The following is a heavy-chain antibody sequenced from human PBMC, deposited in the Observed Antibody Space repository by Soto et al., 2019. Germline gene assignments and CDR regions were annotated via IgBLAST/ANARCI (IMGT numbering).Heavy chain of an antibody. V-gene: IGHV4-61*01. J-gene: IGHJ4*02. CDR1: GGSLRSDSYY. CDR2: IHDSGRT. CDR3: ATDAYSYFDS. Sequence: SETLSLTCTVSGGSLRSDSYYWSWLRQPPGGELERIAYIHDSGRTEYNPSVKSRVTMSVDTSRNQFSLKLTSVTAADTAVYYCATDAYSYFDSWGQGTLVTSPQ. D-gene: IGHD5-18*01.